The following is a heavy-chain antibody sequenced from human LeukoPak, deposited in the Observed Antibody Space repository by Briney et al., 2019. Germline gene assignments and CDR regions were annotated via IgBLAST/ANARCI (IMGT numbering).Heavy chain of an antibody. D-gene: IGHD1-1*01. CDR2: IGTAGDT. V-gene: IGHV3-13*01. Sequence: PGGSLRLSCAASGFTFSSYDMHWVRQATGKGLEWVSAIGTAGDTYYPGSVKGRFTISRENAKNSLYLQMNSLRAGDTAVYYCAREGTLERGGYCFDYWGQGTLVTVSS. CDR3: AREGTLERGGYCFDY. J-gene: IGHJ4*02. CDR1: GFTFSSYD.